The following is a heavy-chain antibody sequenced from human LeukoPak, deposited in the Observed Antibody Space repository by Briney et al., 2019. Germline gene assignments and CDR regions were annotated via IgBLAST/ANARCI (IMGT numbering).Heavy chain of an antibody. CDR2: VSGVGGST. CDR3: VKGGPRGYSYGYMVY. CDR1: GFPFTSYV. V-gene: IGHV3-23*01. J-gene: IGHJ4*02. D-gene: IGHD5-18*01. Sequence: PGGSLRLSCAATGFPFTSYVMTWVRQAPGKGLEWVSAVSGVGGSTYYAESVKGRFTISRDNSKNTLYLQMNSLRGEDTAVYYCVKGGPRGYSYGYMVYWGQGTLVTVSS.